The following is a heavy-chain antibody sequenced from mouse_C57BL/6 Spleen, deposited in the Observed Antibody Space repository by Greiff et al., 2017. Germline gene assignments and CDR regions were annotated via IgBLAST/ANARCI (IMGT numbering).Heavy chain of an antibody. CDR1: GYAFTNYL. J-gene: IGHJ4*01. CDR3: ARRGNYGFYAMDY. D-gene: IGHD2-1*01. CDR2: INPGSGGT. V-gene: IGHV1-54*01. Sequence: QLQQSGAELVRPGTSVKVSCKASGYAFTNYLIEWVKQRPGQGLEWIGVINPGSGGTNYNEKFKGKATLTADKSSSTAYMQLSSLTSEDSAVYFCARRGNYGFYAMDYWGQGTSVTVSS.